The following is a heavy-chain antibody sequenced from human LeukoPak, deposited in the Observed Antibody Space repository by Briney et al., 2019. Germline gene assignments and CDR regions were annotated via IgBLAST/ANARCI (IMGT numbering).Heavy chain of an antibody. CDR1: EFTFSSYS. V-gene: IGHV3-7*01. J-gene: IGHJ5*01. D-gene: IGHD6-19*01. CDR2: IKQDGSEK. Sequence: PGGSLRLSCAASEFTFSSYSMNWVRQAPGKGLEWVANIKQDGSEKYYVDSVKGRFTISRDNAENSLYLRMNSLRAEDTAVYYCARGMTVAANWFDSWGQGTLVTVSS. CDR3: ARGMTVAANWFDS.